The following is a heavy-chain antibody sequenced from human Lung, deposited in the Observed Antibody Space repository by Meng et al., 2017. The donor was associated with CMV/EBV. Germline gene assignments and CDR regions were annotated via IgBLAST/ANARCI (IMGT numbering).Heavy chain of an antibody. J-gene: IGHJ4*02. CDR3: AREGHHYQGDY. V-gene: IGHV4-39*07. Sequence: QLQLQESGPGLVKPSETLSPTCTVSGGSISSSSYYWGWIRQPPGKGLEWIGSIYYSGSTYYNPSLKSRVTISVDTSKNQFSLKLSSVTAADTAVYYCAREGHHYQGDYWGQGPLVTVAS. CDR2: IYYSGST. CDR1: GGSISSSSYY. D-gene: IGHD2-2*01.